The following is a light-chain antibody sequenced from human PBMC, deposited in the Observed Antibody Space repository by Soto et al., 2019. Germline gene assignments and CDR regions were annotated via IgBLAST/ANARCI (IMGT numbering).Light chain of an antibody. CDR2: TTS. CDR1: QDIAGD. CDR3: QKANSFPIT. V-gene: IGKV1-12*01. Sequence: IQLTQSPASLSASVLDRVTITFRASQDIAGDLAWYQHKPGRDPELLIHTTSRLQSGVPSRFSGSGSGTDFTLTINSLQPEDFATYYCQKANSFPITFGQGTRLENK. J-gene: IGKJ5*01.